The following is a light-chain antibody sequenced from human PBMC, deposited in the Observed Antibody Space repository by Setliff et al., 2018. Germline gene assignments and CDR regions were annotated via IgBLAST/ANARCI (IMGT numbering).Light chain of an antibody. J-gene: IGLJ2*01. Sequence: QSALTQPASVSGSPGESITISCTGFSGDVDVYNYVSWYQHHPGKGPKLIIYDVANRPSGVSSRFSGSKSGRTASLTISGLQADDEATYYCSSNTNTNTLLIFGGGTKGTVL. CDR3: SSNTNTNTLLI. V-gene: IGLV2-14*03. CDR1: SGDVDVYNY. CDR2: DVA.